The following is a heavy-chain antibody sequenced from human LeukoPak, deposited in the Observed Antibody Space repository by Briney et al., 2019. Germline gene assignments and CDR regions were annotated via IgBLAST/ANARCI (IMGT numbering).Heavy chain of an antibody. Sequence: ASVKVSCKASGYTFTSYGISGVRQAPGQGLEWMGWISAYNGNTNYAQKLQGRVTTTRNTSISTAYMELSSLRSEDTAVYYCARGNYYDSSASDYWGQGTLVTVSS. CDR1: GYTFTSYG. D-gene: IGHD3-22*01. CDR3: ARGNYYDSSASDY. CDR2: ISAYNGNT. V-gene: IGHV1-18*01. J-gene: IGHJ4*02.